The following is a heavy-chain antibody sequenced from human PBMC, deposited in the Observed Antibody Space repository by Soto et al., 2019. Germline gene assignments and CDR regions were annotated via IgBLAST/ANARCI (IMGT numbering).Heavy chain of an antibody. D-gene: IGHD3-3*01. V-gene: IGHV1-69*01. J-gene: IGHJ6*02. CDR2: IIPIFGTA. Sequence: QVQLVQSGAEVKTPGSSVKVSCKASGGTFSSYAISWVRQAPGQGLEWMGGIIPIFGTANYAQKFQGRVTITADESTRTAYMELSSLRSEDTAVYYCARHSGTVLGVVIPQNGMDVWGQGTTVTVSS. CDR3: ARHSGTVLGVVIPQNGMDV. CDR1: GGTFSSYA.